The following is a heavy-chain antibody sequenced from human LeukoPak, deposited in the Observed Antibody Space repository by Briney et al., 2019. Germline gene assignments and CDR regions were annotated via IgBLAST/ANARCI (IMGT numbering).Heavy chain of an antibody. Sequence: GESLKISCKGSGYSFSTYWIAWVRQMPGKGLEWMGIIYPGDSDTRYSPSFQGQFTISADKSISTAYLPWSSLQASDSAIYYCAGAAAGTAIDYWGQGTLVTVSS. D-gene: IGHD6-13*01. CDR1: GYSFSTYW. CDR3: AGAAAGTAIDY. CDR2: IYPGDSDT. V-gene: IGHV5-51*01. J-gene: IGHJ4*02.